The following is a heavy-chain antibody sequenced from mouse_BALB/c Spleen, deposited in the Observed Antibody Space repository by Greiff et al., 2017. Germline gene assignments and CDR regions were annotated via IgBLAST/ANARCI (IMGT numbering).Heavy chain of an antibody. CDR2: ISSGSSTI. D-gene: IGHD2-3*01. CDR3: ARKGYYVTLAWCAY. CDR1: GFTFSSFG. Sequence: EVKLVESGGGLVQPGGSRKLSCAASGFTFSSFGMHWVRQAPEKGLEWVAYISSGSSTIYYADTVKGRFTISRDNPKNTLFLQMTSLRSEDTAMYYCARKGYYVTLAWCAYWGQGTLVTVSA. J-gene: IGHJ3*01. V-gene: IGHV5-17*02.